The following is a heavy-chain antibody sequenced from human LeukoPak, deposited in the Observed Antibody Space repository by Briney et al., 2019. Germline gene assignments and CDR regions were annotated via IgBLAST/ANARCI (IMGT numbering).Heavy chain of an antibody. V-gene: IGHV1-18*01. Sequence: ASVKVSCKASGYTFTSYGLSWVRQVPGQGLEWLGWISGHNGDTNYAQKLQGRLTVTTDTSTSTAYMELGSLRSDDTVMYYCARIAYCSSTSCSDAFDMWGQGTMVTVSS. CDR3: ARIAYCSSTSCSDAFDM. D-gene: IGHD2-2*01. CDR2: ISGHNGDT. CDR1: GYTFTSYG. J-gene: IGHJ3*02.